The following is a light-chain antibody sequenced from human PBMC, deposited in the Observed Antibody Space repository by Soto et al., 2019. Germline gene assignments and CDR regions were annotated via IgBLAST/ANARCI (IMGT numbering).Light chain of an antibody. CDR3: CSYAGSSTSDGV. Sequence: QSALTQPASVSGSPGQSITISCTGTSSDVGSYNLVSWYQQHPGKAPKLMIYEVSKRPSGVSNRFSGSKSGNTASLTISGLQAEDEADYYFCSYAGSSTSDGVFGGGTKLTVL. J-gene: IGLJ3*02. CDR1: SSDVGSYNL. CDR2: EVS. V-gene: IGLV2-23*02.